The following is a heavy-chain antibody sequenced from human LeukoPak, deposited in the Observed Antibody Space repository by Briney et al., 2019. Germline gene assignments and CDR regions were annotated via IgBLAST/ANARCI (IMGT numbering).Heavy chain of an antibody. D-gene: IGHD1-26*01. V-gene: IGHV4-4*02. CDR3: ARASSGSYSFDY. CDR1: GGSISSSNW. J-gene: IGHJ4*02. CDR2: IYHSGSI. Sequence: SETLSLTCAVSGGSISSSNWWSWVRQPPGKGLEWIGEIYHSGSINYNPSLKSRVTISVDKSKNQSSLKLSSVTAADTAVYYCARASSGSYSFDYWGQGTLVTVSS.